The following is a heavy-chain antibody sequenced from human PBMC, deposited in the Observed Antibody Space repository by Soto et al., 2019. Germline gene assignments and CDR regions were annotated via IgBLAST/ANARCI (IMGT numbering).Heavy chain of an antibody. CDR1: GDFISSYY. CDR3: ARGKSGYYPYFDN. Sequence: SETLSLTCSVSGDFISSYYWSWIRQPPGKGLEWIGYVYYSGSTNYNPSLKSRVTISVDTSKKQFSLKLGSVTAADTAVYFCARGKSGYYPYFDNWGQGTLVTSPQ. CDR2: VYYSGST. D-gene: IGHD3-22*01. V-gene: IGHV4-59*01. J-gene: IGHJ4*02.